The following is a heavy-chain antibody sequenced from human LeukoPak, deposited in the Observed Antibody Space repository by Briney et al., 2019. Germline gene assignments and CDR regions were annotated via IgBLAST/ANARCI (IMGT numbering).Heavy chain of an antibody. CDR3: ARDPENWNYRDRFDY. D-gene: IGHD1-7*01. Sequence: ASVKVSCKASGYTFTGYYMHWVRQAPGQGLEWMGWINPNSGGTNYAQKFQGRVTMTRDTSISTAYMELSRLRSDDKAVYYCARDPENWNYRDRFDYWGQGTLVTVSS. V-gene: IGHV1-2*02. CDR2: INPNSGGT. CDR1: GYTFTGYY. J-gene: IGHJ4*02.